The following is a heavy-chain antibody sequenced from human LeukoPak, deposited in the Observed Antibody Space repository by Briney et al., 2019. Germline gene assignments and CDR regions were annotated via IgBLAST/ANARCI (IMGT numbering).Heavy chain of an antibody. CDR3: ARVGFGELSPFDY. J-gene: IGHJ4*02. CDR1: GGSFSGYY. D-gene: IGHD3-10*01. V-gene: IGHV4-34*01. CDR2: INHSGST. Sequence: SETQSLTCAVYGGSFSGYYWSWIRQPPGKGLEWIGEINHSGSTNYNPSLKSRVTISVDTSKNQFSLKLSSVTAADTAVYYCARVGFGELSPFDYWGQGTLVTVSS.